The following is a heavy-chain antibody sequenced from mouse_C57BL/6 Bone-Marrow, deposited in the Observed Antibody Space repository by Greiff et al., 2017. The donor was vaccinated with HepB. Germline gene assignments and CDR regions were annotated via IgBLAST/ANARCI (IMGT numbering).Heavy chain of an antibody. CDR2: FYPYNDET. Sequence: QVQLQQSGAELVKPGASVKMSCKASGYTFTTYPIEWMKQNHGKSLEWIGNFYPYNDETKYNDKFKGKATLTVEKSSSTVYLELSRLTSDYSAVYYCERRAGSLYYFDYWGQGTTLTVSS. D-gene: IGHD6-2*01. V-gene: IGHV1-47*01. J-gene: IGHJ2*01. CDR1: GYTFTTYP. CDR3: ERRAGSLYYFDY.